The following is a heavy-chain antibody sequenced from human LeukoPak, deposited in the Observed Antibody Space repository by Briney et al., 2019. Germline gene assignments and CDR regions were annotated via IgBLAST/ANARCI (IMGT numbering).Heavy chain of an antibody. V-gene: IGHV4-34*01. CDR3: ARVGYYDILTGYYSVDAFDI. Sequence: SSETLSLTCAVYSGSFSGYCWSWIRQPPGKGLEWIGEINHSGSTNHNPSLKSRVTIPVDKSKNQFSLKLSSVTAADTAVYYCARVGYYDILTGYYSVDAFDIWGQGTMVTVSS. J-gene: IGHJ3*02. D-gene: IGHD3-9*01. CDR1: SGSFSGYC. CDR2: INHSGST.